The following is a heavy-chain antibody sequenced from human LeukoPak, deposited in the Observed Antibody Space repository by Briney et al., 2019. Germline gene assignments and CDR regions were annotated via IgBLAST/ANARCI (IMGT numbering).Heavy chain of an antibody. CDR1: GDSVSRSSYY. CDR3: ARCYDITGSFDY. V-gene: IGHV4-61*01. D-gene: IGHD3-22*01. CDR2: IYYIGST. Sequence: RTSETLTLTCTVSGDSVSRSSYYWIWIRQPPGKGLEWIGYIYYIGSTNYNPSLGSRPTMSVDTSNNEFSLRLSSVIAADTAVYYCARCYDITGSFDYLGQPSLVTVSS. J-gene: IGHJ4*01.